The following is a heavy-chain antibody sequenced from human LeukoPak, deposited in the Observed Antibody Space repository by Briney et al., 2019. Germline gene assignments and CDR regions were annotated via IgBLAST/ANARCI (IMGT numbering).Heavy chain of an antibody. Sequence: GGSLRLSCVASGFTFSSYSMNWVRQAPGKGLEWVSYISSGSNTIYYADSVKGRFTISRDNAKNSLYLQMNSLRAEDTAVYYCAKESEVRGVVDYWGQGTLVTVSS. D-gene: IGHD3-10*01. V-gene: IGHV3-48*01. CDR1: GFTFSSYS. J-gene: IGHJ4*02. CDR2: ISSGSNTI. CDR3: AKESEVRGVVDY.